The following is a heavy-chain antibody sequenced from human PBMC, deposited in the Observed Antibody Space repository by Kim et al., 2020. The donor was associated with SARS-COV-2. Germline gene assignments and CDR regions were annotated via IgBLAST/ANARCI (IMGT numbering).Heavy chain of an antibody. D-gene: IGHD6-6*01. CDR1: GYTFTNYA. Sequence: ASVKVSCKASGYTFTNYAMNWVRQAPGQGLEWMGWINTNTGNPTYAQGFTGRFVFSLDISVSTAYLQISSLKTEDTAVYYCATLEGPISSSGYFDYWGQGTLVTVSS. CDR2: INTNTGNP. J-gene: IGHJ4*02. CDR3: ATLEGPISSSGYFDY. V-gene: IGHV7-4-1*02.